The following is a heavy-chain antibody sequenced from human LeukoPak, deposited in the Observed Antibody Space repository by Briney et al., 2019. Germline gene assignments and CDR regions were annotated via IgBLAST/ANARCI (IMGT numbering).Heavy chain of an antibody. V-gene: IGHV3-23*01. CDR1: GFTFSSYA. J-gene: IGHJ3*02. D-gene: IGHD3-3*01. CDR2: ISGSDGST. Sequence: GGSLRLSCAASGFTFSSYAMSWVRQAPGKGLEWVSAISGSDGSTYYADSVKGRFTISRDNSKNTLYLQMNSLRAEDTAVYYCAKGWSGSDAFDIWGQGTMVTVSS. CDR3: AKGWSGSDAFDI.